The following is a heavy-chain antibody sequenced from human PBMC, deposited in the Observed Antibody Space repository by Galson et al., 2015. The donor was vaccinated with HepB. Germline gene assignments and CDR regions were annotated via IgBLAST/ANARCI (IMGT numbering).Heavy chain of an antibody. Sequence: SLRLSCAASGFTFRSYAMHWVRQAPGKGLAWVAVISYDANNNYYGDSVNGRFTISRDNSKNTLYLQMSSLRPEDAAVYYCARGACTSTTCHYDAFDIWGQGTMVTVSS. CDR2: ISYDANNN. V-gene: IGHV3-30-3*01. J-gene: IGHJ3*02. CDR1: GFTFRSYA. CDR3: ARGACTSTTCHYDAFDI. D-gene: IGHD2-2*01.